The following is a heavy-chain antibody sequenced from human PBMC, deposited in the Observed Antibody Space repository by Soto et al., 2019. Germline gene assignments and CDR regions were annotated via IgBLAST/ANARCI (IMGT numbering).Heavy chain of an antibody. V-gene: IGHV1-69*13. CDR1: GGTFSSYA. CDR3: ARVASGGSSSPYYYYYYGMDV. CDR2: IIPIFGTA. D-gene: IGHD2-15*01. Sequence: SVKVSCKASGGTFSSYAISWVRQAPGQGLEWMGGIIPIFGTANYAQKFQGRVTITADESTSTAYTELSSLRSEDTAVYYCARVASGGSSSPYYYYYYGMDVWGQGTTVTVSS. J-gene: IGHJ6*02.